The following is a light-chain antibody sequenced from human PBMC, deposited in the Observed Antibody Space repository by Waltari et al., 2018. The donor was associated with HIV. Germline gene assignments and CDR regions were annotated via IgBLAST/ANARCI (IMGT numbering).Light chain of an antibody. CDR3: CSRAVNDISWV. CDR2: EVN. Sequence: QSALTPPASLSGSPGQSITISCTGTSRDGGNYNLASWYLHHPGKAPKFIIYEVNKRPSGVSNRFSGSKSGNTASLTISGLQAEDEADYDCCSRAVNDISWVFGGGTKLTVL. V-gene: IGLV2-23*02. CDR1: SRDGGNYNL. J-gene: IGLJ3*02.